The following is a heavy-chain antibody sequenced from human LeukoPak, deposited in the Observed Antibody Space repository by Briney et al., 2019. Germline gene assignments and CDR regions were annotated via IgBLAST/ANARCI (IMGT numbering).Heavy chain of an antibody. J-gene: IGHJ5*02. CDR1: EYDFANYW. Sequence: GESLMISCKGPEYDFANYWIGWVRPVPGRGLEWMGIVYPTDSTIHYSPSFQGRVTISIDRSVSTAYLQWTSLKASDSAMYFCARRRYFDTYLDPWGQGTLVTVSS. V-gene: IGHV5-51*01. CDR3: ARRRYFDTYLDP. CDR2: VYPTDSTI. D-gene: IGHD2/OR15-2a*01.